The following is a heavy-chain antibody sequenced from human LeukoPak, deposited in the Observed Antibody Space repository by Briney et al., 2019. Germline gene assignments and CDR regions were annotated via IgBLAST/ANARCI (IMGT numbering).Heavy chain of an antibody. CDR2: IIPIFGTA. D-gene: IGHD3-3*01. V-gene: IGHV1-69*05. CDR3: ARGPGITIFGGQGDY. J-gene: IGHJ4*02. CDR1: GGTFSSYA. Sequence: ASVKVSCKASGGTFSSYAISWVRQAPGQGLEWMGGIIPIFGTANYAQKFQGRVTITTDESTSTAYMELRSLRSDDTAVYYCARGPGITIFGGQGDYWGQGTLVTVSS.